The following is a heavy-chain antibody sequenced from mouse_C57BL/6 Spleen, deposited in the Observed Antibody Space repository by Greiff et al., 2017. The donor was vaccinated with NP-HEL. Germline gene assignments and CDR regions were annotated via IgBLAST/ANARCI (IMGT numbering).Heavy chain of an antibody. Sequence: QVQLQQSGAELVKPGASVTISFKASGYAFSSYWMNWVKQRPGKGLEWIGQIYPGDGDTNYTGKFKGKATLTADKSSSTAYMQLSSLTSEDSAVYFCARRGYGSSFHLDYWGQGTTLTVSS. CDR2: IYPGDGDT. CDR1: GYAFSSYW. CDR3: ARRGYGSSFHLDY. V-gene: IGHV1-80*01. J-gene: IGHJ2*01. D-gene: IGHD1-1*01.